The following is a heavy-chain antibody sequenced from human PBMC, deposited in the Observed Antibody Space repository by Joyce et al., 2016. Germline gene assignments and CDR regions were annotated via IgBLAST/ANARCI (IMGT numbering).Heavy chain of an antibody. V-gene: IGHV4-34*02. J-gene: IGHJ4*02. D-gene: IGHD6-19*01. CDR1: SGPFSGFF. Sequence: QVQLQQWGAGLLKTSETLSLTCAVYSGPFSGFFWSWVRQPPGKGLEWIGDITNSGATHYNPSLKSRLTMSVDTSRKEFSLKLSSVTVADTAIYHCARSQWLAPLMYWGQGTPVTVSS. CDR2: ITNSGAT. CDR3: ARSQWLAPLMY.